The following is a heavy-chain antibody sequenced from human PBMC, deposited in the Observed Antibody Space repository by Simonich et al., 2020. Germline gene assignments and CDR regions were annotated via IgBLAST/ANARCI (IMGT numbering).Heavy chain of an antibody. V-gene: IGHV3-9*01. CDR1: GFTFDVYS. CDR2: ISWNSGRI. CDR3: AKDVAAAGTEYFQH. D-gene: IGHD6-13*01. J-gene: IGHJ1*01. Sequence: EVQLLESGGGLVQPGRSLRLSCAASGFTFDVYSMHWVRQAPGKGMERVSGISWNSGRIGYADSVKGRFTISRDNAKNSLYLQMNSMRAEDTALYYCAKDVAAAGTEYFQHWGQGTLVTVSS.